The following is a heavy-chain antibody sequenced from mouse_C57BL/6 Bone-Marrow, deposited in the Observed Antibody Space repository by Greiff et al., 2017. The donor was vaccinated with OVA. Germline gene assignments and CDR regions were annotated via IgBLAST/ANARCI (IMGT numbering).Heavy chain of an antibody. CDR3: ARSETTVEDWYFDV. J-gene: IGHJ1*03. V-gene: IGHV1-81*01. CDR1: GYTFTSYG. CDR2: IYPRSGNT. D-gene: IGHD1-1*01. Sequence: VQLQQSGAELARPGASVKLSCKASGYTFTSYGISWVKQRTGQGLEWIGEIYPRSGNTYYNEKFKGKATLTADKSSSTAYMELRSLTSEDSAVYFCARSETTVEDWYFDVWGTGTTVTVSS.